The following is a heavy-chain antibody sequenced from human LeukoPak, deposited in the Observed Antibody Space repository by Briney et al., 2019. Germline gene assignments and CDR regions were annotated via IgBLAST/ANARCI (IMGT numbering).Heavy chain of an antibody. CDR3: AMGEDIVVVPAASNYFDY. J-gene: IGHJ4*02. Sequence: GGSLRLSCAASGFTFSSYGMHWVRQAPGKGLEWVAFIRYDGSNKYYADSVKGRFTISRDNSKNTLYLQMNSLRAEDTAVYYCAMGEDIVVVPAASNYFDYWGQGTLVTVSS. CDR1: GFTFSSYG. CDR2: IRYDGSNK. D-gene: IGHD2-2*01. V-gene: IGHV3-30*02.